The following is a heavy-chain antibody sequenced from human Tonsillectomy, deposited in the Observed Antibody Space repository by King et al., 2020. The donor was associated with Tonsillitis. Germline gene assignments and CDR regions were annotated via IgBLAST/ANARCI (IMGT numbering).Heavy chain of an antibody. CDR2: ISGSGGRT. Sequence: VQLVESGGGLVQPGGSLKLSCAFSVFTFSNYAMSWVRQAPGKGLVWVSAISGSGGRTYYADSVKGRFTISRDNSKSTLYLQMNSLRAEDTAGYYWAKDRVGRDFWSGYYGFDYWGQGTLVTVSS. D-gene: IGHD3-3*01. V-gene: IGHV3-23*04. CDR3: AKDRVGRDFWSGYYGFDY. CDR1: VFTFSNYA. J-gene: IGHJ4*02.